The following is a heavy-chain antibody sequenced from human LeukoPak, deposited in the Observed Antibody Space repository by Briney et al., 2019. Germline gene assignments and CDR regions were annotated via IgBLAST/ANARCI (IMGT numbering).Heavy chain of an antibody. J-gene: IGHJ4*02. Sequence: SETLSLTCTVSGGSISSSRDYWGGGRQTAGKRGEWIGSIYYSRSTSYNPSLKSRLTISVDTSKNQFSLRLSSVTAADTAVYYCARLQYGDFYFDYWGQGTLVTVSS. CDR1: GGSISSSRDY. CDR3: ARLQYGDFYFDY. V-gene: IGHV4-39*01. D-gene: IGHD2-21*02. CDR2: IYYSRST.